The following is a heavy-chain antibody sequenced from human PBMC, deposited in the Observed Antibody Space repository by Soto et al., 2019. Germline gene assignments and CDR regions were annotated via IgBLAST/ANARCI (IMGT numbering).Heavy chain of an antibody. Sequence: GASVKVSCKSSGYTFTSYGFSWVRQAPGQGLEWMGWISAYTGNTNYAQKFQERVTITRDMSTSTAYMELSSLRSEDTAVYYCAAEWLLRYGIDVWGQGTTVTVSS. CDR3: AAEWLLRYGIDV. D-gene: IGHD5-12*01. CDR1: GYTFTSYG. J-gene: IGHJ6*02. V-gene: IGHV1-18*01. CDR2: ISAYTGNT.